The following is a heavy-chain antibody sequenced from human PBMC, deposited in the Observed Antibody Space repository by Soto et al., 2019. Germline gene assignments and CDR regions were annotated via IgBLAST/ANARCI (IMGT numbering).Heavy chain of an antibody. J-gene: IGHJ5*02. CDR3: ARDRGYNGNAGCFDP. CDR1: GYTFSSYG. D-gene: IGHD1-20*01. CDR2: ISAYNGNT. Sequence: QVQLVQSGAEVKKPGASVKVSCKASGYTFSSYGISWVRQAPGQGLEWMGRISAYNGNTNYAQKLQGRFTMTTDTSTSTDYMELMSLGSDDPAVYYCARDRGYNGNAGCFDPWGQGTHVIVSS. V-gene: IGHV1-18*01.